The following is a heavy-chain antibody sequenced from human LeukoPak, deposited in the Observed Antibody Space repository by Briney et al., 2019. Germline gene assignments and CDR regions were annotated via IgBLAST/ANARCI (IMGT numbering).Heavy chain of an antibody. D-gene: IGHD2-8*01. CDR3: ARAPDGDWFDP. CDR2: INPSGGST. J-gene: IGHJ5*02. CDR1: GYTFTSYY. V-gene: IGHV1-46*01. Sequence: ASVKVSCKASGYTFTSYYMHWVRQAPGQGLEWMGIINPSGGSTSYAQKFQGRVTITADESTSTAYMELSSLRSEDTAVYYCARAPDGDWFDPWGQGTLVTVSS.